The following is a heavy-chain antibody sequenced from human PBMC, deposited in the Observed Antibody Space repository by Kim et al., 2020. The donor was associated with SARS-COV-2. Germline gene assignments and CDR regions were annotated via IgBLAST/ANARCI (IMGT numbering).Heavy chain of an antibody. J-gene: IGHJ4*02. CDR3: ARDRGFRELDY. CDR2: T. V-gene: IGHV3-49*02. Sequence: TENAASVKDRFTILRDDSTRIAYLQMNSLKTEDTAVYYCARDRGFRELDYWGQGTLVTVSS. D-gene: IGHD3-10*01.